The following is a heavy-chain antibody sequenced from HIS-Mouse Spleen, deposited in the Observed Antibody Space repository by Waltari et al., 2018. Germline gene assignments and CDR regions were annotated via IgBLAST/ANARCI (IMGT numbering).Heavy chain of an antibody. D-gene: IGHD3-3*01. CDR2: IYTSGST. V-gene: IGHV4-4*07. Sequence: QVQLQESGPGLVKPSETLSLTCPVSGGSISSYYWSWIRQPAGKGLAGIGRIYTSGSTNYNPSLKSRVTMSVDTSKNQFSLKLSSVTAADTAVYYCARDFHDFWSGYYGGDKKHDAFDIWGQGTMVTVSS. CDR3: ARDFHDFWSGYYGGDKKHDAFDI. CDR1: GGSISSYY. J-gene: IGHJ3*02.